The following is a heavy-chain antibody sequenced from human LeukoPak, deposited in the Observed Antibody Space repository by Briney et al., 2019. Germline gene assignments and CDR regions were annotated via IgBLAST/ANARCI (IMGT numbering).Heavy chain of an antibody. J-gene: IGHJ6*02. CDR1: GFTFSSYA. CDR3: AKDLRFLEYTSYYYYGMDV. V-gene: IGHV3-23*01. Sequence: GGSLRLSCAASGFTFSSYAMSWVRQAPGKGLEWVSTISGSGGSTYYADSVKGRFTISRDNSKNTLYLQMNSLRAEDTAVYYCAKDLRFLEYTSYYYYGMDVWGQGTTVTVSS. D-gene: IGHD3-3*01. CDR2: ISGSGGST.